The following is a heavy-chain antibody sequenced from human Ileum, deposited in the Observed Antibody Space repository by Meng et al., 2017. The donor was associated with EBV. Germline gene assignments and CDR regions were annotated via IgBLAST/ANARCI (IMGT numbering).Heavy chain of an antibody. D-gene: IGHD6-13*01. Sequence: QPQEAAPARVKSSETLALPCTVSGGPNTSSRYYWGWIRQPPGKGLEWIGSIYYSGRTYYNTSLKSRVTISVDTSKNQFSLKLSSVTAADTAVYYCARPIAAAGWFDPWGQGTLVTVSS. V-gene: IGHV4-39*01. CDR3: ARPIAAAGWFDP. CDR2: IYYSGRT. J-gene: IGHJ5*02. CDR1: GGPNTSSRYY.